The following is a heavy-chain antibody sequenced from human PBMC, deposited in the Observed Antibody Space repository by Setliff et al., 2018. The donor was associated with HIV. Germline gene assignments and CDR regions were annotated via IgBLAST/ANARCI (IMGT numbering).Heavy chain of an antibody. D-gene: IGHD1-26*01. CDR3: TRVRYGGTYDAFDV. V-gene: IGHV1-46*03. J-gene: IGHJ3*01. Sequence: ASVKVSCKISGYTLTELSIHWVRQAPGQGLEWMGRILPTSGGTLYAQKFQDRISLIRDTSTKTVYMELSSLRPEDTAVYYCTRVRYGGTYDAFDVWGQGTMVTVSS. CDR2: ILPTSGGT. CDR1: GYTLTELS.